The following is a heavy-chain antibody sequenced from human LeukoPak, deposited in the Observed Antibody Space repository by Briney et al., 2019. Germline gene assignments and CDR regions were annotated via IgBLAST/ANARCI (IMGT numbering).Heavy chain of an antibody. V-gene: IGHV4-34*01. J-gene: IGHJ3*02. CDR1: GGSFSGYY. D-gene: IGHD3-10*01. Sequence: SETLSLTCAVYGGSFSGYYWSWIRQPPGKGLEWIGEINHSGSTNYNPSLKSRVTISVDTSKNQFSLKLSSVTAADTAVYYCARATLSYYGSGSYYNSDAFDIWGQGTMVTVSS. CDR3: ARATLSYYGSGSYYNSDAFDI. CDR2: INHSGST.